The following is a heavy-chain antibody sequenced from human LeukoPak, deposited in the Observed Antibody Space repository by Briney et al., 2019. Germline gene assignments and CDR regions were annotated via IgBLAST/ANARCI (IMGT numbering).Heavy chain of an antibody. Sequence: ASVKVSCKASGYTFTGYYMHWVRQAPGQGLEWMGWINTNTGNPTYAQGFTGRFVFSLDTSVSTAYLQISSLKAEDTAVYYCARIRGPYYYYMDVWGKGTTVTVSS. J-gene: IGHJ6*03. CDR1: GYTFTGYY. CDR3: ARIRGPYYYYMDV. CDR2: INTNTGNP. V-gene: IGHV7-4-1*02. D-gene: IGHD3-3*02.